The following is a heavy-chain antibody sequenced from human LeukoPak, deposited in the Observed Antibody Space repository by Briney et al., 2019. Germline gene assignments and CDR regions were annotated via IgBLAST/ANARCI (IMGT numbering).Heavy chain of an antibody. D-gene: IGHD3-3*01. CDR2: IWYDGSNK. CDR3: ARDSLEYYDFWSGYTKSYYYYGMDV. Sequence: GRSLRLSCAASGFTFSSYGMHWVRQAPGKGLGWVAVIWYDGSNKYYAGSVKGRFTISRDNSKNTLYLQMNSLRAEDTAVYYCARDSLEYYDFWSGYTKSYYYYGMDVWGQGTTVTVSS. J-gene: IGHJ6*02. V-gene: IGHV3-33*01. CDR1: GFTFSSYG.